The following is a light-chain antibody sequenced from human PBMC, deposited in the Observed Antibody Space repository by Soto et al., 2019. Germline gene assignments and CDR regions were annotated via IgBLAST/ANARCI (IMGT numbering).Light chain of an antibody. CDR3: QQYNNWPRT. Sequence: EIVFTQSPATLSVSPGERATLSCRASQSVSSDLAWYHQKPGQAPRLLIYGASTRATGIPARFSGSGSGTEFTLTINSLQSEDFAVYYCQQYNNWPRTFGQGTKVDIK. CDR1: QSVSSD. CDR2: GAS. J-gene: IGKJ1*01. V-gene: IGKV3-15*01.